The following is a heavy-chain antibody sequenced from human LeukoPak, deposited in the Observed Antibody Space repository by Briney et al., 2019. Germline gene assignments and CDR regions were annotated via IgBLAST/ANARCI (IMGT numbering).Heavy chain of an antibody. CDR1: RNSIRSYY. CDR2: IYYSGTT. J-gene: IGHJ4*02. CDR3: ARQSEGFDS. Sequence: PSETLSLTCTVSRNSIRSYYWNWIRQPPGKGLEWIGYIYYSGTTSYNPSLRSRVTISVDMSKNQFSLRLTSVTAADTAVYYCARQSEGFDSWGQGTLVTVSS. V-gene: IGHV4-59*08.